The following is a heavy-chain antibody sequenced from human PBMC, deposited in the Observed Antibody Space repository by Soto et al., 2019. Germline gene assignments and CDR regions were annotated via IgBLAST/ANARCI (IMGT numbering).Heavy chain of an antibody. V-gene: IGHV1-69*13. CDR1: GGTFSSYA. Sequence: SVKVSCKASGGTFSSYAISWVRQAPGQGLEWMGGIIPIFGTANYAQKFQGRVTITADESTSTAYMELSSLRSEDTAVYYCARYPYSSLSRFAFCGQGSLVPVSS. CDR3: ARYPYSSLSRFAF. CDR2: IIPIFGTA. D-gene: IGHD6-13*01. J-gene: IGHJ1*01.